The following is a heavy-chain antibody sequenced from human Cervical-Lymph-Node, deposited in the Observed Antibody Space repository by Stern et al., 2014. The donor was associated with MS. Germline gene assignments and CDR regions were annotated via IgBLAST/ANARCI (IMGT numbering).Heavy chain of an antibody. CDR2: IRGYNDDT. J-gene: IGHJ5*02. V-gene: IGHV1-18*01. Sequence: QVQLVESGAEVKKPGASVKVSCKASGYTFTNYGISWVRQAPGQGLEWMGWIRGYNDDTNYVEKFQGRVTMTTDTSTSTAYMELRSLRSDDTAVYDCARDPHIAVAGTGGGFDPWGQGTLVTVSS. D-gene: IGHD6-19*01. CDR1: GYTFTNYG. CDR3: ARDPHIAVAGTGGGFDP.